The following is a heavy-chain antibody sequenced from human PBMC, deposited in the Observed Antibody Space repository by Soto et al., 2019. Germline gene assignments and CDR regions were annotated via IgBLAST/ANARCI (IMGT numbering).Heavy chain of an antibody. V-gene: IGHV4-34*01. Sequence: PSETLSLTCAVYGGSFSGYYWSWIRQPPGKGLEWIGEINHSGSTNYNPSLKSRVTISVDTSKNQFSLKLSSVTAADTAVYYCALRQYGSGSYGLWDKLDYWGQGTLVTVSS. CDR3: ALRQYGSGSYGLWDKLDY. J-gene: IGHJ4*02. CDR2: INHSGST. D-gene: IGHD3-10*01. CDR1: GGSFSGYY.